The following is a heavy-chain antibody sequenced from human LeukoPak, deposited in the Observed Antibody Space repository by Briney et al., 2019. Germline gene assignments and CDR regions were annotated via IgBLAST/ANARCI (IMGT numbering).Heavy chain of an antibody. V-gene: IGHV3-21*01. CDR1: GFIFSSYA. J-gene: IGHJ4*02. Sequence: GGSLRLSCAASGFIFSSYAMSWVRQAPGKGLEWVSSISSSSSYIFYADSVKGRFTISRDNAKNSLYLQMNSLRAEDTAVYYCASSLLYRVFDYWGQGPLVTVSS. CDR3: ASSLLYRVFDY. D-gene: IGHD1-1*01. CDR2: ISSSSSYI.